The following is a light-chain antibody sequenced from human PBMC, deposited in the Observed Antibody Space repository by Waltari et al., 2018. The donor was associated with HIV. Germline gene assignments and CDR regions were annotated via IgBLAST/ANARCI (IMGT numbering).Light chain of an antibody. V-gene: IGLV2-23*02. CDR3: CSYAGSSTFWV. Sequence: QSALTQPASVSGSPGQSITISCTGTSSDVGGYTSVSGYQQHPGKAPKLMIYDVSKRPSGVSNRFSGSKSGNTASLTISGLQAEDEADYYCCSYAGSSTFWVFGGGTKLTVL. CDR1: SSDVGGYTS. CDR2: DVS. J-gene: IGLJ3*02.